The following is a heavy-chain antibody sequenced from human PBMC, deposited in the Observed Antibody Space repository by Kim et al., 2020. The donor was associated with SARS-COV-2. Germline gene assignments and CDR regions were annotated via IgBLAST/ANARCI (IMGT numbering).Heavy chain of an antibody. CDR3: ARVTYGPGVVILDY. D-gene: IGHD3-10*02. CDR2: IKQDESEK. J-gene: IGHJ4*02. Sequence: GGSLRLSCAASGFSFSSHWMSWVRQAPGKGLEWVANIKQDESEKYYADSMKGRFTISRDNAKNSQYLRMNSLRVDDTAVYYCARVTYGPGVVILDYWGQGTLFAVSS. V-gene: IGHV3-7*01. CDR1: GFSFSSHW.